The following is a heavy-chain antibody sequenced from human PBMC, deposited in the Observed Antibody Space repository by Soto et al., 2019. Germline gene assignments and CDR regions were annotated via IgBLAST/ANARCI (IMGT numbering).Heavy chain of an antibody. J-gene: IGHJ6*02. D-gene: IGHD3-22*01. CDR3: ARDSSGRQYYGMDV. CDR1: GFIFSDYS. Sequence: GGSLRLSGTPSGFIFSDYSMNWVRQAPGEGLEWISYITTTSSTMYYADSVKGRFTISRDNAKNSLYLQMNSLRDEDTAVYYCARDSSGRQYYGMDVWSQGTTVTVSS. CDR2: ITTTSSTM. V-gene: IGHV3-48*02.